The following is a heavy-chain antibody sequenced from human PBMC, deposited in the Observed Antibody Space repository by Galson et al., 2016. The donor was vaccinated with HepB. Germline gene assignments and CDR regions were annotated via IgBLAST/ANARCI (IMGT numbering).Heavy chain of an antibody. CDR1: GYRFTSYW. CDR3: ARQDLTPEFVAFDV. CDR2: IYPDDSDT. V-gene: IGHV5-51*01. J-gene: IGHJ3*01. D-gene: IGHD3-9*01. Sequence: QSGAEVKKPGESLKISCKGSGYRFTSYWIGWVRQMPGKGLEWMGIIYPDDSDTTYSPSFEGQVSMSADKSINTAYLQWNSLKASDTAMYYCARQDLTPEFVAFDVWGQGTTVAVSS.